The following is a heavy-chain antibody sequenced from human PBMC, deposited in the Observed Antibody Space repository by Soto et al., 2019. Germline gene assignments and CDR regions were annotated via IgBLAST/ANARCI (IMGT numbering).Heavy chain of an antibody. D-gene: IGHD5-12*01. CDR2: IYYSGST. Sequence: SETLSLTCTVSGGSISSSSYCWGWIRQPPGKGLEWIGSIYYSGSTYYNPSLKSRVTISVDTSKNQFSLKLSSVTAADTAVYYCARILLVATIQWGQGTLVTVSS. CDR3: ARILLVATIQ. J-gene: IGHJ4*02. V-gene: IGHV4-39*01. CDR1: GGSISSSSYC.